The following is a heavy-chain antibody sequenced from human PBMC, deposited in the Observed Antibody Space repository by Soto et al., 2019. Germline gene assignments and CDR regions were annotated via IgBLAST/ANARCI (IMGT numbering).Heavy chain of an antibody. CDR1: GCFLSESY. CDR2: INHVGGT. D-gene: IGHD3-16*01. CDR3: VRIRYQLPSSVLWLDP. Sequence: SETLSLTCAVYGCFLSESYWTWIRQPPGKGLEWIGEINHVGGTNYNPSLKSRVTMSVDTSQNQFSLRLISVTAADTAMYFCVRIRYQLPSSVLWLDPWGQGTPVTVSS. V-gene: IGHV4-34*01. J-gene: IGHJ5*02.